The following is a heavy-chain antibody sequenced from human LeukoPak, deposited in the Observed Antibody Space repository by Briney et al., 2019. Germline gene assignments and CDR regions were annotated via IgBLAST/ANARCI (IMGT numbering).Heavy chain of an antibody. CDR1: AFTFDNFP. Sequence: GGSLRLSCTASAFTFDNFPMHWVRQAPGKGLEWVSYISSSGSTIYYADSVKGRFTISRDNAKNSLYLQMNSLRAEDTAVYYCARDGGYSYGLNDYWGQGTLVTVSS. D-gene: IGHD5-18*01. CDR2: ISSSGSTI. V-gene: IGHV3-48*04. J-gene: IGHJ4*02. CDR3: ARDGGYSYGLNDY.